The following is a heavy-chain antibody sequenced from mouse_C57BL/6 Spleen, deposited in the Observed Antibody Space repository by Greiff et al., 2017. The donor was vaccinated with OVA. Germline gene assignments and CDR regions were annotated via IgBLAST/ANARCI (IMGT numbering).Heavy chain of an antibody. J-gene: IGHJ4*01. Sequence: SGPELVKPGASVKISCKASGYSFTDYNMNWVKQSNGKSLEWIGVINPNYGTTSYNQKFKGKATLTVDQSSSTAYMQLNSLTSEDSAVYYCARYGDSSGFIYAMDYWGQGTSVTVSS. V-gene: IGHV1-39*01. CDR1: GYSFTDYN. CDR3: ARYGDSSGFIYAMDY. D-gene: IGHD3-2*02. CDR2: INPNYGTT.